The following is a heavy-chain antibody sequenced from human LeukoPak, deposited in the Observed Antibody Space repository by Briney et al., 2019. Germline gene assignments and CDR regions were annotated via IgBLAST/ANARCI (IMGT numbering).Heavy chain of an antibody. J-gene: IGHJ5*02. CDR3: ARDGLKSWFDP. CDR2: IYYSGST. D-gene: IGHD3-10*01. CDR1: GGSISSYY. Sequence: SETLSLTCTVSGGSISSYYWSWIRQPPGKGLEWIGYIYYSGSTNHNPSLKSRVTISVDTSKNQFSLKLSSVTAADTAVYYCARDGLKSWFDPWGQGTLVTVSS. V-gene: IGHV4-59*01.